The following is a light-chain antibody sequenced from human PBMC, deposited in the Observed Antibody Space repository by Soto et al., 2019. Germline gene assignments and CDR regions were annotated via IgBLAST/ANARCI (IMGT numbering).Light chain of an antibody. J-gene: IGKJ4*01. Sequence: AIQMAQSPSSLSASVGDRVTITCRASQGIGNDVGWFQQKPGKAPKLLIYAAATLQSGVPSRFSGSRSGTDITLTISSLQPEDFATYYCLQDHNYPLSFGGGNKVEIK. CDR2: AAA. CDR1: QGIGND. CDR3: LQDHNYPLS. V-gene: IGKV1-6*02.